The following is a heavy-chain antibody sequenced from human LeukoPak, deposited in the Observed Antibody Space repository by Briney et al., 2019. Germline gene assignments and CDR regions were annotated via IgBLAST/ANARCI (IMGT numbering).Heavy chain of an antibody. CDR3: AKDGKWELLAGYFDY. D-gene: IGHD1-26*01. Sequence: PGGSLRLSCAASGFTFDDYAMHWVRQAPGKGLEWVSGISWNSGSIGYADSVKGRFTISRDNAKNSLYLQMNSLRAEDTALYYCAKDGKWELLAGYFDYWGQGTLVTVSS. V-gene: IGHV3-9*01. CDR2: ISWNSGSI. CDR1: GFTFDDYA. J-gene: IGHJ4*02.